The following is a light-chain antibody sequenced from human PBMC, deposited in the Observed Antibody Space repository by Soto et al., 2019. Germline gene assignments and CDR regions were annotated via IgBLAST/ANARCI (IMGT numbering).Light chain of an antibody. CDR2: AAS. Sequence: IQLTQSPSSLSASVGDRVTITCRASQGISSYLAWYQQKPWKAPKLLIYAASTLQSGGPSWFSGSGSGTDFTLTISSLQPEEFATYYCQQINSYPLTFGGGTKVEIK. CDR1: QGISSY. V-gene: IGKV1-9*01. J-gene: IGKJ4*01. CDR3: QQINSYPLT.